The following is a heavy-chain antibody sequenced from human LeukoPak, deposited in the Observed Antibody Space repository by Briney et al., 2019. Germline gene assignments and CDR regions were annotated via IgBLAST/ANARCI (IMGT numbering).Heavy chain of an antibody. J-gene: IGHJ3*02. D-gene: IGHD1-26*01. CDR2: IYGSGNT. V-gene: IGHV3-53*01. Sequence: GGSLRLSCAASGFTVSSNYMSWVRQAPGEGLEWVSVIYGSGNTDYADSVKGRFTISRDNSKNTLYLQMNSLRAEDTAVYYCARVTSGSYLGDAFDIWGQGTMVTVSS. CDR1: GFTVSSNY. CDR3: ARVTSGSYLGDAFDI.